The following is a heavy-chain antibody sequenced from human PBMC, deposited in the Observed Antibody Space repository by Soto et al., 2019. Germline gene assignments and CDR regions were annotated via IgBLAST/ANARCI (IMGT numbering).Heavy chain of an antibody. CDR1: GFIFTKNA. V-gene: IGHV3-23*01. CDR2: ISGTAGRT. CDR3: AGRTVTSSWTLDI. Sequence: PGGSLRLSCAASGFIFTKNAMSWVRQAPGKGLEWLSGISGTAGRTYYADSVKGRFTISRGTSKNTVYLQMNSLRAEDTAIYYCAGRTVTSSWTLDIWGQGTMVTVSS. D-gene: IGHD4-17*01. J-gene: IGHJ3*02.